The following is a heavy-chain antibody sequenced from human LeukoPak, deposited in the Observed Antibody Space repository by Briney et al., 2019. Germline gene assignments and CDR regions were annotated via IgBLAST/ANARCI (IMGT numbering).Heavy chain of an antibody. Sequence: GGSLRLSCTASGFTFSSYAMSWVRQAPGKGLEWVSAISGSGGSTYYADSVKGRFTISRDNSKNTLYLQMNSLRAEDTAVYYCAKDMALLWFGGYYYYYYGMDVWGQGTTVTVSS. CDR1: GFTFSSYA. D-gene: IGHD3-10*01. J-gene: IGHJ6*02. CDR2: ISGSGGST. V-gene: IGHV3-23*01. CDR3: AKDMALLWFGGYYYYYYGMDV.